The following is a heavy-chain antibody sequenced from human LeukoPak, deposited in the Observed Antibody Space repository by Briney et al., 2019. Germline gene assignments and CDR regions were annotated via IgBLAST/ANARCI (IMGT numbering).Heavy chain of an antibody. J-gene: IGHJ4*02. CDR3: ARDRGAVPAWFEKLVPNYYSDGIDD. D-gene: IGHD3-10*01. V-gene: IGHV4-39*07. Sequence: SETLSLTCTVPGGSINSTSYYWGWIRQPPGKGLEWIGHIYYTGNTYHNPSLKSRITLSVDTSKNQFSLKLSSVTAADTAVYYCARDRGAVPAWFEKLVPNYYSDGIDDWGQGTMVTVSS. CDR2: IYYTGNT. CDR1: GGSINSTSYY.